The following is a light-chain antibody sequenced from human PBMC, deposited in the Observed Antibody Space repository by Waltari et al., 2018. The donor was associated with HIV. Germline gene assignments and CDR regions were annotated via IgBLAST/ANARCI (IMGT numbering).Light chain of an antibody. CDR1: SSNIGSNT. CDR3: AAWDDSLNGSV. J-gene: IGLJ1*01. V-gene: IGLV1-44*01. CDR2: NNY. Sequence: SVLTQPPSASGTPGQRVTIPCSGSSSNIGSNTVHWYQHLPGTAPKLLIYNNYQRPSGVPDRFSGSKSGPSASLAISGLQSEDEADYYCAAWDDSLNGSVFGNGTKVTLL.